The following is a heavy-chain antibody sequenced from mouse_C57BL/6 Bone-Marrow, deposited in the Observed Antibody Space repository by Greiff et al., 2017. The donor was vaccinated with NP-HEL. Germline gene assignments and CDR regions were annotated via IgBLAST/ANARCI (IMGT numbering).Heavy chain of an antibody. V-gene: IGHV1-26*01. D-gene: IGHD1-1*01. Sequence: EVKLQQSGPELVKPGASVKISCKASGYTFTDYYMNWVKQSHGKSLEWIGDINPNNGGTSYNQKFKGKATLTVDKSSSTAYMELRSLTSEDSAVYYCARRRLRRITTVVGYFDVWGTGTTVTVSS. J-gene: IGHJ1*03. CDR1: GYTFTDYY. CDR3: ARRRLRRITTVVGYFDV. CDR2: INPNNGGT.